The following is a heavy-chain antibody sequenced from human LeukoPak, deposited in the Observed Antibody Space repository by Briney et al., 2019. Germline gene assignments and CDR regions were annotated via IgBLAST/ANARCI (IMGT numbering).Heavy chain of an antibody. Sequence: GGSLRLSCTASGFTFSSYAMSWVRQAPGKGLEWIAAISGSGGSTYYADSVQGRVTISRDNSKSTLYLQMNSLRAEDTAVYYCANSAGGYDYWGQGTLVTVSS. CDR3: ANSAGGYDY. CDR1: GFTFSSYA. CDR2: ISGSGGST. J-gene: IGHJ4*02. D-gene: IGHD1-26*01. V-gene: IGHV3-23*01.